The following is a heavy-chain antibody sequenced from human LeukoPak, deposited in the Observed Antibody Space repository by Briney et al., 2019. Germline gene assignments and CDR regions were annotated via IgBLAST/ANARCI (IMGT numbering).Heavy chain of an antibody. V-gene: IGHV1-2*02. CDR1: GYTFTGYN. CDR3: ATNTRDGDNFYFDY. CDR2: INPNSGGT. D-gene: IGHD5-24*01. J-gene: IGHJ4*02. Sequence: GASVKVSCKSSGYTFTGYNMCWVRQAPGQGLEWMGWINPNSGGTNYAQKFQGRVTMTRDTSISTAYMELSRLRSDDTAVYFCATNTRDGDNFYFDYWGQGTLVTVSS.